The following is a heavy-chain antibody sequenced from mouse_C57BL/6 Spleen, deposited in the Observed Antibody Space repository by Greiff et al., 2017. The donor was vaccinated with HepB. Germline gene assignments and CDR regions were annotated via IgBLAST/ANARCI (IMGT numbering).Heavy chain of an antibody. Sequence: EVQRVESGGGLVQPGGSLKLSCAASGFTFSDYYMYWVRQTPEKRLEWVAYISNGGGSTYYPDTVKGRFTISRDNAKNTLYLQMSRLKSEDTAMYYCARGIYYYGSSLFWFAYWGQGTLVTVSA. CDR2: ISNGGGST. J-gene: IGHJ3*01. CDR1: GFTFSDYY. CDR3: ARGIYYYGSSLFWFAY. D-gene: IGHD1-1*01. V-gene: IGHV5-12*01.